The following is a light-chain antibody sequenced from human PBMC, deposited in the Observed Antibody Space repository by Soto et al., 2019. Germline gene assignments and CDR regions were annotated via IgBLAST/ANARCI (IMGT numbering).Light chain of an antibody. J-gene: IGLJ3*02. CDR1: NIGSKS. Sequence: SYELAQAPSVSAAPGQTTSITCAGDNIGSKSVHWYQQKPGQAPLLVVYDDSDRPSGIPERFSGSNSGNTATLTISRVEAGDEADYYWQVWDSGSVRWVFGGGTKLTVL. CDR2: DDS. V-gene: IGLV3-21*02. CDR3: QVWDSGSVRWV.